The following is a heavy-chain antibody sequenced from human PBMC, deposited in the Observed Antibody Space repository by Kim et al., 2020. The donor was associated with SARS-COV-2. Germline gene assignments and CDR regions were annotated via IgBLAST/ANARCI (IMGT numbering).Heavy chain of an antibody. CDR3: ARLFYYGSGSPRDY. J-gene: IGHJ4*02. D-gene: IGHD3-10*01. V-gene: IGHV3-21*01. Sequence: ADSGKGRFTISSDNAKNSLYLQMNSLRAEDTAVYYCARLFYYGSGSPRDYWGQGTLVTVSS.